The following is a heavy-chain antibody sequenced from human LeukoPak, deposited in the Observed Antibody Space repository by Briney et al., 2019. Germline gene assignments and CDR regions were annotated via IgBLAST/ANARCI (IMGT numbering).Heavy chain of an antibody. V-gene: IGHV1-2*06. D-gene: IGHD3-10*01. Sequence: ASVKVSCKASGYTFNDHHIHWVRQAPGQGLEWVGRIQPKSGDTDYAQKFQGRATMTRDTSTTTGYMQLTSLIFHDTAVYYCASHYGPGPVWGQGTLVTVS. CDR2: IQPKSGDT. J-gene: IGHJ4*02. CDR3: ASHYGPGPV. CDR1: GYTFNDHH.